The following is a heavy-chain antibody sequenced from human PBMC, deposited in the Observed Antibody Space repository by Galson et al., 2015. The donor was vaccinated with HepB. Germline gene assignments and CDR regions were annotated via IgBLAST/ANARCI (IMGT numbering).Heavy chain of an antibody. J-gene: IGHJ2*01. V-gene: IGHV1-69*06. CDR1: GGTFSSST. Sequence: SVKVSCKASGGTFSSSTFNWVRQAPGRGLEWMGGIIPIYGTPDYAQKFQGRVTITADKSTSTAYMELSSLRSEDTAVYYCATEIAYGDYGAPNWYFDLWGRGTLVTVSS. CDR2: IIPIYGTP. CDR3: ATEIAYGDYGAPNWYFDL. D-gene: IGHD4-17*01.